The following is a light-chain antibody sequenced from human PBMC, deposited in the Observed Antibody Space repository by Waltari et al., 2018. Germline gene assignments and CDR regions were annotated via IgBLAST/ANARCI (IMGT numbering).Light chain of an antibody. CDR1: SGSIDSKY. V-gene: IGLV6-57*03. Sequence: VFTQPHSVSGSPGQTVTISCTRSSGSIDSKYAQWYQQRPGSAPTTVIYKDNQRPSAVPYRFAGSIDSSSNSASLTISGQKSEDEADSYCQAADGSYNWVFGGGTRLTVL. CDR2: KDN. J-gene: IGLJ3*02. CDR3: QAADGSYNWV.